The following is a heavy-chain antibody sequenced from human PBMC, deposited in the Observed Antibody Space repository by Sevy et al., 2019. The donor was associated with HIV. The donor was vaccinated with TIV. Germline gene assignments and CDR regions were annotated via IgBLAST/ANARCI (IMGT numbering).Heavy chain of an antibody. D-gene: IGHD4-17*01. V-gene: IGHV3-21*01. CDR2: ISSSSSYI. CDR3: ARASKDYGDYYSY. CDR1: GFTFSSYS. J-gene: IGHJ4*02. Sequence: GGSLRLSCAASGFTFSSYSMNWVRQAPGKGLEWVSSISSSSSYIYYADSVKGRFTISRDNAKNSLYLQMNSLRAEDTAVYYCARASKDYGDYYSYWGQRTLVTVSS.